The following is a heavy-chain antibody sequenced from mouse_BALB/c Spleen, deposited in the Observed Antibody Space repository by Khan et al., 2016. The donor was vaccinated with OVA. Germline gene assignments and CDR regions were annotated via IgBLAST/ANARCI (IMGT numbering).Heavy chain of an antibody. J-gene: IGHJ2*01. CDR1: GLNIKDTY. CDR2: IDPPNGNT. CDR3: ASMARK. Sequence: VQLKESGAELVKSGPTVTLSCTASGLNIKDTYMHWLKQWPERDLEGIGRIDPPNGNTKYDPKFQGKASITADTSSNTAYLQLSSLTSGETSVYHCASMARKWGQGTTLTVSS. V-gene: IGHV14-3*02.